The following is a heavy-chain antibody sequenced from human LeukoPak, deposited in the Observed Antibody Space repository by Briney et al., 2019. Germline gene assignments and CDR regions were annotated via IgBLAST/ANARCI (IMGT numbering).Heavy chain of an antibody. Sequence: PGGSLRLSCAASGFTFSSYEMNWVRQAPGKGLEWASYISSSGSTIYYADSVKGRFTISRDNAKNSLYLQMNSLRAEDTAVYYCARGSGYYSDYWGQGTLVTVSS. V-gene: IGHV3-48*03. CDR1: GFTFSSYE. J-gene: IGHJ4*02. CDR2: ISSSGSTI. D-gene: IGHD3-22*01. CDR3: ARGSGYYSDY.